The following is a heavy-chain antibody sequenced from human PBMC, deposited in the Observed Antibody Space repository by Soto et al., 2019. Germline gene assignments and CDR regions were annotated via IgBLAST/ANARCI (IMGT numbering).Heavy chain of an antibody. J-gene: IGHJ5*02. D-gene: IGHD4-17*01. CDR1: GGTFSSYA. CDR3: ARDCIQDYGDYACWFDP. CDR2: ISPIFGTA. V-gene: IGHV1-69*01. Sequence: QVQLVQSGAEVKKPGSSVKVSCKASGGTFSSYAISWVRQAPGQGLEWMGGISPIFGTANYAQKFQGRVTITADESTSTAYMELSSLRSEDTAVYYCARDCIQDYGDYACWFDPWGQGTLVTVSS.